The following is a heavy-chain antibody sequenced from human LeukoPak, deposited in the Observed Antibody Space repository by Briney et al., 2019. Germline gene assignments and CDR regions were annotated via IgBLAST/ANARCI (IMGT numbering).Heavy chain of an antibody. J-gene: IGHJ4*02. CDR3: ARDSLLHDFWSGYYTDFDY. CDR2: ISSSSSTI. CDR1: GFTFSSDS. Sequence: GGSLRLSCAASGFTFSSDSMNWVRQAPGKGLEWVSYISSSSSTIYYADSVKGRFTISRDNAKNSLYLQMNSLRAEDTAVYYCARDSLLHDFWSGYYTDFDYWGQGTLVTVSS. D-gene: IGHD3-3*01. V-gene: IGHV3-48*01.